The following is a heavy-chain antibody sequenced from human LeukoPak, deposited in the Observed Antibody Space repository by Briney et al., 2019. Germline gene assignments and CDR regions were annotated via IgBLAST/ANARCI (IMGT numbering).Heavy chain of an antibody. D-gene: IGHD4-17*01. Sequence: SETLSLTCTVTGGSISSYYWSWIRQPPGKGLDWIGYIYYSGSTNYNPSLKSRVTISVDTSKNQFSLKLSSVTAADTVVYYCARDTGYGEPLDYWGQGTLVNVSS. J-gene: IGHJ4*02. CDR1: GGSISSYY. CDR2: IYYSGST. CDR3: ARDTGYGEPLDY. V-gene: IGHV4-59*01.